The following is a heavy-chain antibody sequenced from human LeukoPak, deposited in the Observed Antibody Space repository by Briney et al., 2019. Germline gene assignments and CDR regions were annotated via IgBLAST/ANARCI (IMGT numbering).Heavy chain of an antibody. CDR1: GFTFNKYG. J-gene: IGHJ5*01. CDR2: IWNDGSNE. Sequence: GGSLRLSCVASGFTFNKYGIHWVRQAPGKGLEWLAVIWNDGSNEYYADSVKGRLAISRDNDKSTVNLQMNSLRAEDTAVYFCARDGSGLAVRGWFDFWGQGTLVTVSS. CDR3: ARDGSGLAVRGWFDF. D-gene: IGHD3-10*01. V-gene: IGHV3-33*01.